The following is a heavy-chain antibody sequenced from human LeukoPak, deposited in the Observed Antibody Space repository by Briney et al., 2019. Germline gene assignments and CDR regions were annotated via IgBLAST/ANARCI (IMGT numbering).Heavy chain of an antibody. V-gene: IGHV3-23*01. CDR3: AKGPRVPAAKYYFDY. Sequence: PRGTLRLSCAASGFTFSTYGMSWVRQAPGKGLEWVSVISGSGGSTYYADSVKGRFTISRDNSKNTLYLQMNSLRAEDTAVYYCAKGPRVPAAKYYFDYWGQGTLVTVSS. J-gene: IGHJ4*02. D-gene: IGHD2-2*01. CDR1: GFTFSTYG. CDR2: ISGSGGST.